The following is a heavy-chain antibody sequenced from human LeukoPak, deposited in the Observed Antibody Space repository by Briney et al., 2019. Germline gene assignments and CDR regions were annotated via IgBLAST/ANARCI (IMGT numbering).Heavy chain of an antibody. CDR1: GFTFSSYW. J-gene: IGHJ4*02. V-gene: IGHV3-7*03. CDR3: AKDRGGSYSGFDY. D-gene: IGHD1-26*01. CDR2: IKQDGSEK. Sequence: GGSLRLSCAASGFTFSSYWMSWVRQAPGKGLEWVANIKQDGSEKYYVDSVKGRFTISRDDSKNTLYLQMNSLRAEDTAVYYCAKDRGGSYSGFDYWGQGTLVTVSS.